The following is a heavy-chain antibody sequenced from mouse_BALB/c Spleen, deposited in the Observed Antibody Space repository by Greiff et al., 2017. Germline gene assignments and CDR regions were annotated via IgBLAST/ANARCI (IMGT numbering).Heavy chain of an antibody. Sequence: EVQGVESGGGLVKPGGSLKLSCAASGFTFSSYTMSWVRQTPEKRLEWVATISSGGSYTYYPDSVKGRFTISRDNATNTLYLQMSSLKSEDTAMYYCTRDRYYYGSSWYFDVWGAGTTVTVSS. D-gene: IGHD1-1*01. CDR1: GFTFSSYT. J-gene: IGHJ1*01. CDR3: TRDRYYYGSSWYFDV. V-gene: IGHV5-6-4*01. CDR2: ISSGGSYT.